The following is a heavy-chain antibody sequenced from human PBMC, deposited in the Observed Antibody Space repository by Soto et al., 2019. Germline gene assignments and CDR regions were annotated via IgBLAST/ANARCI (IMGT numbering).Heavy chain of an antibody. J-gene: IGHJ4*02. CDR3: AKWPTVTSFPLEY. Sequence: PGGSLRLSCAASGFIFSSYAMSWVRQAPGKGLEWVSAISGSGRSTYYADSVKGRFTISRDNSENTLYLQMNSLRAEDTAVYYCAKWPTVTSFPLEYWGQGTLVTVSS. D-gene: IGHD4-4*01. CDR2: ISGSGRST. CDR1: GFIFSSYA. V-gene: IGHV3-23*01.